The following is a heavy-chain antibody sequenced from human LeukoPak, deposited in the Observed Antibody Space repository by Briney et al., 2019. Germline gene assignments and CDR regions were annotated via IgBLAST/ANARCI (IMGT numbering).Heavy chain of an antibody. Sequence: SVKVSCKASGGTFSSYAISWVRQAPGQGLEWMGGIIPIFGTANYAQKFQGRVTITADKSTSTAYMELGSLRSEDTAVYYCARGSPQGWRHFDYWGQGTLVTVSS. J-gene: IGHJ4*02. D-gene: IGHD6-19*01. CDR2: IIPIFGTA. CDR1: GGTFSSYA. V-gene: IGHV1-69*06. CDR3: ARGSPQGWRHFDY.